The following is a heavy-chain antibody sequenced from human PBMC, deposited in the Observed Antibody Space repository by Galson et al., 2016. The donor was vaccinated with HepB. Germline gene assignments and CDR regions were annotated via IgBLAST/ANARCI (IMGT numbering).Heavy chain of an antibody. V-gene: IGHV3-48*02. CDR1: GFTFSSYS. CDR2: IGSSGPV. D-gene: IGHD5-24*01. J-gene: IGHJ4*02. Sequence: SLRLSCAASGFTFSSYSMIWVRQTPGKGLEWVSYIGSSGPVYYAYSLQGRFTISRDNAKKLLYLQMNSLRDEDTAVYYCARDFDGSFPNLDFWGQGTLVTVSS. CDR3: ARDFDGSFPNLDF.